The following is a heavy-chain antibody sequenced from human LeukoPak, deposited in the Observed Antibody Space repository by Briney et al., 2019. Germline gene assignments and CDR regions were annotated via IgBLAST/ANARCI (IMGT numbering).Heavy chain of an antibody. Sequence: SETLSLTCTVSGGSITTYYWSWIRQPPGQGLELIGSLFSTGSATLNPSLKSRVTMSLDTSKSQFSLKLSSVTAGDSAVYYCARFKSGGFSYFDSWGQGTLVAVSS. V-gene: IGHV4-4*07. J-gene: IGHJ4*02. CDR2: LFSTGSA. CDR3: ARFKSGGFSYFDS. CDR1: GGSITTYY. D-gene: IGHD3-3*01.